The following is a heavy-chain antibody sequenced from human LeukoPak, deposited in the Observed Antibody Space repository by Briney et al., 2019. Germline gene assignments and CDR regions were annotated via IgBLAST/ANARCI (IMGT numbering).Heavy chain of an antibody. CDR1: GGSISSYY. CDR2: IYYSGST. V-gene: IGHV4-59*08. CDR3: ARRVTTGCYYYYMDV. Sequence: SETLSLTCTVSGGSISSYYWSWIRQPPGKGLEWIGYIYYSGSTNYNPSLKSRVTISVDTSKNQFSLKLSSVTAADTAVYYCARRVTTGCYYYYMDVWGKGTTVTVSS. J-gene: IGHJ6*03. D-gene: IGHD4-17*01.